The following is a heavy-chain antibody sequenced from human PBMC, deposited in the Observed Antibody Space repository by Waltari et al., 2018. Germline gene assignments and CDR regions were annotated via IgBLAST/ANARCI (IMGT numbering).Heavy chain of an antibody. Sequence: QVQLVESGGGVVQPGGSLRLACEASGFTFSYYGIPWVRQAPGKGLEWVSFISKDGSNQYYAESVRGRFTISRDNSKSTLYLQVNSLRVEDTAVYYCVKDTGTGDYWGQGTLVTVSS. D-gene: IGHD2-8*02. V-gene: IGHV3-30*02. CDR1: GFTFSYYG. CDR3: VKDTGTGDY. CDR2: ISKDGSNQ. J-gene: IGHJ4*02.